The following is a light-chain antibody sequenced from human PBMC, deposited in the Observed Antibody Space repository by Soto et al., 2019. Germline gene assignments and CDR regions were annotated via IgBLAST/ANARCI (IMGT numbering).Light chain of an antibody. V-gene: IGLV2-23*01. Sequence: QSALTQPASVSGSPGQSITISCTGTSNDIGSYNLVSWYQQHPGKAPKLMIYEGSKRPSGVSNRFSGSKSGNTASLTISGLQAEDEADYYCCSYAGRGGVFGTGTKVTVL. CDR3: CSYAGRGGV. CDR2: EGS. J-gene: IGLJ1*01. CDR1: SNDIGSYNL.